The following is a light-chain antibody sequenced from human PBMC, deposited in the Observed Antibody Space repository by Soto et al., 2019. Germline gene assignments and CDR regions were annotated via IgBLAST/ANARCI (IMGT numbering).Light chain of an antibody. CDR1: QSISTY. V-gene: IGKV1-39*01. Sequence: DIQRTQSPASLSASVGDRVTLTCRASQSISTYLNLYQQKLGKAPKLLIYAASSLQSGVPSRFSGSGSGTDFTLTISSLQPEDFATYYCQQSYSTPRTFGQGTKVDIK. CDR2: AAS. J-gene: IGKJ1*01. CDR3: QQSYSTPRT.